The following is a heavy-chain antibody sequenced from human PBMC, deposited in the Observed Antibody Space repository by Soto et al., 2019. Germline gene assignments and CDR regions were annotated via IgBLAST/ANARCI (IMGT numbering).Heavy chain of an antibody. CDR1: GGSVSSGSYY. V-gene: IGHV4-61*01. D-gene: IGHD2-2*01. CDR2: IYYSGST. Sequence: QVQLQESGPGLVKPSETLSLTCTVSGGSVSSGSYYWSWIRQPPGKGLEWIGYIYYSGSTNYNPSLQSRVTISVDTSKNQFSLKLSSVTAADTAVYYCARDPSISVGMDVWGQGTTVTVSS. J-gene: IGHJ6*02. CDR3: ARDPSISVGMDV.